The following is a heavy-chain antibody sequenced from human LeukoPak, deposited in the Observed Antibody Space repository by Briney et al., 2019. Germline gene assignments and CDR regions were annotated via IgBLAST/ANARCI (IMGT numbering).Heavy chain of an antibody. Sequence: SQTLSLTCAISGDSVSSNSAAWNWIRQSPLRGLEWLGRTYYRSKWYNDYAVSVKSRITINPDTSKNQFSLKLSSVTAADTAVYYCARGPMVPDYWGQGTLVTVSS. CDR1: GDSVSSNSAA. V-gene: IGHV6-1*01. CDR2: TYYRSKWYN. CDR3: ARGPMVPDY. J-gene: IGHJ4*02. D-gene: IGHD3-10*01.